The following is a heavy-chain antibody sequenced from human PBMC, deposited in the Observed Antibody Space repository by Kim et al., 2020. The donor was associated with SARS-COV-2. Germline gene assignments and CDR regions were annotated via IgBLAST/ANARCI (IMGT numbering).Heavy chain of an antibody. Sequence: GGSLRLSCAASGFTVSSNYMSWVRQAPGKGLEWVSVIYSGGSTYYADSVKGRFTISRHNSKNTLYLQMNSLRAEDTAVYYCARGAPGLAYSFWYYMDVWGQGATVTVSS. CDR1: GFTVSSNY. V-gene: IGHV3-53*04. J-gene: IGHJ6*03. D-gene: IGHD4-4*01. CDR3: ARGAPGLAYSFWYYMDV. CDR2: IYSGGST.